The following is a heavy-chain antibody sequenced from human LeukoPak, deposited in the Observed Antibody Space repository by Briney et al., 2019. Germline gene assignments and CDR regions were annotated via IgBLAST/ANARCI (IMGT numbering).Heavy chain of an antibody. D-gene: IGHD5-24*01. CDR3: ARDRWHHPDY. J-gene: IGHJ4*02. Sequence: GASVQVSCKASGYTFTTCYIHWVRQAPGQGLEWMGWINPNNGATKYVQKFQGRVTMTRDTSTSTAYMELRSLRSDDTAVYYCARDRWHHPDYWGQGTLVTVSS. CDR2: INPNNGAT. V-gene: IGHV1-2*02. CDR1: GYTFTTCY.